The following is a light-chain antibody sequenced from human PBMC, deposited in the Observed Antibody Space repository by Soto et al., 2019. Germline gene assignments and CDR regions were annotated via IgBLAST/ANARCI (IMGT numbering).Light chain of an antibody. J-gene: IGKJ4*01. Sequence: QVTWYNSSLSAXVGDXVTIXXRASERISNYLNWYQQKPGKLPKFLICAASSLKSGVPSRFGRSRTGTDFTLTISNLQPEHFAPYYCHQSNSRPLTFGGRSKVDIK. CDR1: ERISNY. CDR3: HQSNSRPLT. V-gene: IGKV1-39*01. CDR2: AAS.